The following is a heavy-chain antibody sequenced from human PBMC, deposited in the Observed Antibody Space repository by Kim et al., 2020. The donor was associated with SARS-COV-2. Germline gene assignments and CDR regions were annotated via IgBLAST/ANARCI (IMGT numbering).Heavy chain of an antibody. J-gene: IGHJ4*02. CDR1: GFTFSSYA. D-gene: IGHD3-16*01. CDR2: ISYDGSNK. CDR3: ASLGRRDYDY. V-gene: IGHV3-30*04. Sequence: GGSLRLSCAASGFTFSSYAMHWVRQAPGKGLEWVAVISYDGSNKYYVDSVKGRFTISRDNSKNTLYLQMNSLRAEDTAVYYCASLGRRDYDYWGQGTLVTVSS.